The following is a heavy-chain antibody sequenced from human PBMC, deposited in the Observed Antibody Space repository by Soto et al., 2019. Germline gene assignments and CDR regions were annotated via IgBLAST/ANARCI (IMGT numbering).Heavy chain of an antibody. Sequence: SETLSLTCTVSGGSVNSVDYYWSWIRQPPAEGLEWIGYIFFSGRTDYNPSLKSRVSISVDTSKNQFSLELTSVTAADTAVYYFARIQRDKAFGHFDYWGRGTLVTVSS. V-gene: IGHV4-30-4*01. D-gene: IGHD3-3*01. CDR1: GGSVNSVDYY. J-gene: IGHJ4*02. CDR3: ARIQRDKAFGHFDY. CDR2: IFFSGRT.